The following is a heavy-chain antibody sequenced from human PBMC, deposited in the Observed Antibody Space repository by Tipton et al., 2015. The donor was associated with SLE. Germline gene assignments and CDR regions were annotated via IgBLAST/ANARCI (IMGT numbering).Heavy chain of an antibody. V-gene: IGHV4-59*01. CDR1: GGSIRPYF. J-gene: IGHJ6*02. Sequence: TLSLTCTVSGGSIRPYFWSWIRQPPGKGLEWVGCVDNSGSAYYNPSLKSRVTISVDTAKNQFSLKVSSVTAADTAVYYCARDSDPGRLYYYYGMDVWGQGTTVTVSS. CDR3: ARDSDPGRLYYYYGMDV. CDR2: VDNSGSA. D-gene: IGHD2-15*01.